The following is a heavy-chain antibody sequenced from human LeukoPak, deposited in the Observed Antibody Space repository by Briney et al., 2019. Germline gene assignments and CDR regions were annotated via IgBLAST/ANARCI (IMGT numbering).Heavy chain of an antibody. Sequence: SETLSLTCAVYGGSFSGYYWSWIRQPPGKGVEWSGEINDSGRTNYNPSLKSRVTISVPPSQHQFSLKLSSLTAADPAVYYCSRSAAGTEGLAYNWFHPWGQGTLVTVSS. CDR2: INDSGRT. CDR3: SRSAAGTEGLAYNWFHP. D-gene: IGHD6-13*01. J-gene: IGHJ5*02. CDR1: GGSFSGYY. V-gene: IGHV4-34*01.